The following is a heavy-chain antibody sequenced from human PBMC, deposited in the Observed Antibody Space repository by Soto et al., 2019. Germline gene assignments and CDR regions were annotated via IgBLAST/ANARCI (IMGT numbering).Heavy chain of an antibody. CDR3: AGEDSIIIPAVSDF. Sequence: GGSLRLSCTVSGFAFNNYGINWVRQAPGKGLEWVSSISKSDYTYYSDSVKGRFTISRDNAKNSVSLQMNTLRVEDTAVYYCAGEDSIIIPAVSDFWGQGTLVTVLL. CDR2: ISKSDYT. CDR1: GFAFNNYG. J-gene: IGHJ4*02. D-gene: IGHD2-2*01. V-gene: IGHV3-21*06.